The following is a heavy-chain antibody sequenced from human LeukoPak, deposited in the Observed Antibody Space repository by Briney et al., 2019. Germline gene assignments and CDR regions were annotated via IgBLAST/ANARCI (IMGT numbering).Heavy chain of an antibody. CDR3: ARTPAHDYGSGSYYLD. Sequence: PSENLSLTCTVSGGSISSYYWSWIRQPPGKGLEWIGYIYYSGSTNYNPSLKSRLTISVDTSKNQFSLKLSSVTAADTAVYYCARTPAHDYGSGSYYLDWGQGTLVTVSS. CDR1: GGSISSYY. J-gene: IGHJ4*02. D-gene: IGHD3-10*01. V-gene: IGHV4-59*08. CDR2: IYYSGST.